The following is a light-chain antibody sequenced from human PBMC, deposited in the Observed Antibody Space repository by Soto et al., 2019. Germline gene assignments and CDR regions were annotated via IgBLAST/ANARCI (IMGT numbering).Light chain of an antibody. CDR2: GTS. CDR3: QQYENLPYT. J-gene: IGKJ2*01. CDR1: QDISNY. Sequence: DIQLTQSPSSLSASVGDRVTITCQARQDISNYLNWYPQKPGKAPQVLIHGTSNLETGVPSRFSDSGSGTDFTFTSHGLQPEDIATYYCQQYENLPYTFGQGTKLEIK. V-gene: IGKV1-33*01.